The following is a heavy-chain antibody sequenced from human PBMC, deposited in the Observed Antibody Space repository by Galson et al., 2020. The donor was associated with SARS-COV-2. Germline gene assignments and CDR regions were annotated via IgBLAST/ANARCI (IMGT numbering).Heavy chain of an antibody. CDR3: ARAGSWAMFARDV. J-gene: IGHJ6*02. CDR1: GFTFNSYS. V-gene: IGHV3-21*01. D-gene: IGHD3-10*02. CDR2: ISSSSTYI. Sequence: GGSLRLSCAASGFTFNSYSINWVRQAPGKGLEWVSSISSSSTYIYYADSVKGRFTISRDNARNSLDLDINSLRVEDTAFYSSARAGSWAMFARDVWGQGATGTVCS.